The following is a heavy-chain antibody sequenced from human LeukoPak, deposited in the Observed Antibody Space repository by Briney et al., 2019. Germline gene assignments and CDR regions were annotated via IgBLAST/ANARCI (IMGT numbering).Heavy chain of an antibody. V-gene: IGHV3-48*02. CDR2: ISDSSSLT. J-gene: IGHJ6*02. D-gene: IGHD3-10*01. CDR3: AKVIRGGYGMDV. Sequence: GGSLRLSCAASEFTFSSFGMNWVRQAPGKGLEWVSYISDSSSLTYYADSVKGRFTISRDNAKNSLSLQLNSLRDEDTAVYFCAKVIRGGYGMDVWGQGTTVTVSS. CDR1: EFTFSSFG.